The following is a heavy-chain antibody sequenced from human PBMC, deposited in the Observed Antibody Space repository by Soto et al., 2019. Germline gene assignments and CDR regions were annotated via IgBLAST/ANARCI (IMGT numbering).Heavy chain of an antibody. D-gene: IGHD3-22*01. Sequence: SETLSLTCTVSGVSVSTYYWSWIRQPPGKGLEWIAYIYYSGSTYYNPSLKSRVTISVDTSKNQFSLKLSSVTAADTAVYYCARRLYYDSSGFEGGGMDVWGQGTTVTVSS. CDR2: IYYSGST. CDR1: GVSVSTYY. J-gene: IGHJ6*02. CDR3: ARRLYYDSSGFEGGGMDV. V-gene: IGHV4-59*04.